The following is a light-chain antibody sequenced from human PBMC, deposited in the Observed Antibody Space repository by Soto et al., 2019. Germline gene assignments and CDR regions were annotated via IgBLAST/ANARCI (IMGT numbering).Light chain of an antibody. Sequence: DLQMTQSPSSLSASLGDSVTIICRASQSVSTRLAWYQQKPGEAPKLLIYDASALPRGVPSRFSGSGSGTKFTLTIRSLQSDDFATYYCKQYTTYWTFGQGTKVDIK. CDR2: DAS. J-gene: IGKJ1*01. V-gene: IGKV1-5*02. CDR1: QSVSTR. CDR3: KQYTTYWT.